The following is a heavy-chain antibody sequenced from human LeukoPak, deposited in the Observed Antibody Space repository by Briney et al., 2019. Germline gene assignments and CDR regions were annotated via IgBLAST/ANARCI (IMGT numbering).Heavy chain of an antibody. CDR2: IYYSGTP. Sequence: PSETLSLTCTVSGYSISTDSFYWAWIRQPPGKGLEWIGSIYYSGTPYYSPSFQGQVTISADKSISTAYLQWSSLKASDTAMYYCVRRIRFISGSYISYYFDYWGQGTLVTVSS. CDR1: GYSISTDSFY. J-gene: IGHJ4*02. V-gene: IGHV4-39*07. D-gene: IGHD1-26*01. CDR3: VRRIRFISGSYISYYFDY.